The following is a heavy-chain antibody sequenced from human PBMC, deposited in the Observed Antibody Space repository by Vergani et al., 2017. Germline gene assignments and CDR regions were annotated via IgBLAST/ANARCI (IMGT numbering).Heavy chain of an antibody. Sequence: EVQLVESGGGLVQPGGSLRLSCAASGFTVSSNYMSWVRQAPGKGLEWVSVIYSGGSTYYADSVKGRFTISRHNSKNTLYLQMNSRRAEDTAVYYCARGSSYSASDYWGQGTLVTVSS. J-gene: IGHJ4*02. V-gene: IGHV3-53*04. D-gene: IGHD6-13*01. CDR1: GFTVSSNY. CDR3: ARGSSYSASDY. CDR2: IYSGGST.